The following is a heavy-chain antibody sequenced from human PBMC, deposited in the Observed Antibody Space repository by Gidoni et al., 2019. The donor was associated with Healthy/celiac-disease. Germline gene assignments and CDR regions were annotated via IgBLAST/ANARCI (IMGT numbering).Heavy chain of an antibody. CDR2: IRSKANSYAT. V-gene: IGHV3-73*02. J-gene: IGHJ5*02. CDR1: GFTFSGSA. CDR3: TPWMHSSSWYENWFDP. D-gene: IGHD6-13*01. Sequence: EVQLVESGGGLVQPGGSLKLSCAASGFTFSGSAMHWVRQASGKGLEWVGRIRSKANSYATAYAASVKGRFTISRDDSKNTAYLQMNSLKTEDTAVYYCTPWMHSSSWYENWFDPWGQGTLVTVSS.